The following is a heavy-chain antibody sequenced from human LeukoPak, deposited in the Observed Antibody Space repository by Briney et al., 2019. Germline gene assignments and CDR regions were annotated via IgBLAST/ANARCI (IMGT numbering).Heavy chain of an antibody. CDR2: IKVDGSQR. V-gene: IGHV3-7*04. J-gene: IGHJ5*02. CDR1: GFSFSSYW. CDR3: ARGTSSTPNYFEA. Sequence: GGSLRLSCAASGFSFSSYWMNWLRQAPGKRLEWLANIKVDGSQRYYADSLKGRFTISRDNAKNSLYLQMNSLRADDTAVYFCARGTSSTPNYFEAWGQGTLVTVSS. D-gene: IGHD6-13*01.